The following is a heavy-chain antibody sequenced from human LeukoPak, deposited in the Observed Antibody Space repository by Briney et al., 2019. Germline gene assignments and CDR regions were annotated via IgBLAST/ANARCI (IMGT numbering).Heavy chain of an antibody. Sequence: AETLSLTCTVSGGSISSYYWSWIRQPPGKGLEWIGYIYYSGRTNYNPSLKSRVTISVDTSKNQFSLRLSSVTAADTAVYYCARDERWLVPYYWGQGTLVTVSS. V-gene: IGHV4-59*12. J-gene: IGHJ4*02. CDR3: ARDERWLVPYY. CDR1: GGSISSYY. D-gene: IGHD6-19*01. CDR2: IYYSGRT.